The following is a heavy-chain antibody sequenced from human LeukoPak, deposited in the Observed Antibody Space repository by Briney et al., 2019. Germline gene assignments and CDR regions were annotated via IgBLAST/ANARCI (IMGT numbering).Heavy chain of an antibody. D-gene: IGHD6-13*01. CDR2: IWYDGSNK. Sequence: GGSLRLSCAASGFTFSSYGMHWARQAPGKGLEWVAVIWYDGSNKYYADSVKGRFTISRDNSKNTLYLQMNSLRAEDTAVYYCALGRRGSSWDYFDYWGQGTLVTVSS. CDR3: ALGRRGSSWDYFDY. J-gene: IGHJ4*02. CDR1: GFTFSSYG. V-gene: IGHV3-30*02.